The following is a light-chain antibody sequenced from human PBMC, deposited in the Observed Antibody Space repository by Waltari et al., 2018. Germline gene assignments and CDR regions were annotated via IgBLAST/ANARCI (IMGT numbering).Light chain of an antibody. Sequence: HELTQLPSVSVSPGQTARIPCSGDALSNQYTYWYQQKAGQAPILVIYKDNERPSGIPERFSGSSSGTTVTLTISAVQAEDEADYYCQSADSSSPYVLFGGGTKLTVL. CDR3: QSADSSSPYVL. V-gene: IGLV3-25*03. J-gene: IGLJ2*01. CDR1: ALSNQY. CDR2: KDN.